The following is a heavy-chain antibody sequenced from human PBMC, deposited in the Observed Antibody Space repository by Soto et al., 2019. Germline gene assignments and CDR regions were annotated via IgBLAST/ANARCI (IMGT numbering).Heavy chain of an antibody. V-gene: IGHV4-61*01. CDR2: IYYSGST. CDR1: GGSVSSGSYY. J-gene: IGHJ4*02. CDR3: ARANSSGYSPNDY. Sequence: QVQLQESGPGLVKPSETLSLTCTVSGGSVSSGSYYWSWIRQPPGKGLEWIGYIYYSGSTNYNPPLKSRVTISVDTSKNQFSLKLSSVTAADTAVYYCARANSSGYSPNDYWGQGTLVTVSS. D-gene: IGHD3-22*01.